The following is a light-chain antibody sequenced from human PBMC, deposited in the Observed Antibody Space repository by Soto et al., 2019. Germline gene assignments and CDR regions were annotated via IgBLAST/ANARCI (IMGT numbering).Light chain of an antibody. J-gene: IGKJ1*01. V-gene: IGKV1-5*03. Sequence: DIQMTQSPSTLSASVGDRVTITCRASQSISVWLAWYRQKAGKAPNLLIYKASRLESGVPSRFSGSGSETEFTLTISGLQPGDSATYYCQQYNSYSEAFGQGTKVDIK. CDR1: QSISVW. CDR3: QQYNSYSEA. CDR2: KAS.